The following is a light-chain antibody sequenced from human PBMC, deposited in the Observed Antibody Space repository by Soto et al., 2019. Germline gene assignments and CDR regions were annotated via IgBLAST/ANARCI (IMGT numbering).Light chain of an antibody. CDR3: QVWDITTDHYV. J-gene: IGLJ1*01. Sequence: SYVLTQPPSVSVAPEKTARPTCRGDNIGSKRVHWYRQKPGQAPVLVIYYDSDRPSGIPERFSGSNSGNTATLTINRVEAGDEADYYCQVWDITTDHYVFGTGTKVTVL. CDR2: YDS. V-gene: IGLV3-21*04. CDR1: NIGSKR.